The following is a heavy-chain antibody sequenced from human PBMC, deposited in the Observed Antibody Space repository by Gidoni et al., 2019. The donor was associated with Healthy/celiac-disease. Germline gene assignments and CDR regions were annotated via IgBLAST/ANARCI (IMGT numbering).Heavy chain of an antibody. J-gene: IGHJ4*02. CDR2: ISSSSSYI. D-gene: IGHD6-19*01. CDR3: ARAGREEAWLPDY. V-gene: IGHV3-21*01. Sequence: EVQLVESGGGLVKPGGSLRLSCAASGFTFSSYSMNWVRQAPGKGLEWVSSISSSSSYIYYADSVKGRFTISRDNAKNSLYLQMNSLRAEDTAVYYCARAGREEAWLPDYWGQGTLVTVSS. CDR1: GFTFSSYS.